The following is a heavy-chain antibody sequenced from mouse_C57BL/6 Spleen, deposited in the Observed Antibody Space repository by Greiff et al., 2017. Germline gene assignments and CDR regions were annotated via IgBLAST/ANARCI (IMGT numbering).Heavy chain of an antibody. CDR3: ARDGIYYYGSSYVGAMDY. CDR2: INYDGSST. CDR1: GFTFSDYY. D-gene: IGHD1-1*01. Sequence: EVKLMESEGGLVQPGSSMKLSCTASGFTFSDYYMAWVRQVPEKGLEWVANINYDGSSTYYLDSLKSRFIISRDNAKNILYLQMSSLKSEDTATXYCARDGIYYYGSSYVGAMDYWGQGTSVTVAS. J-gene: IGHJ4*01. V-gene: IGHV5-16*01.